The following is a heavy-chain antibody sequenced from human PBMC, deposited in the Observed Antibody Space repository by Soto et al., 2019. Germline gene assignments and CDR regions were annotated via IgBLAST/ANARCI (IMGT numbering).Heavy chain of an antibody. Sequence: ASVKVSCKASGGTFSSYTISWVRQAPGQGLEWMGRIIPILGIANYAQKFQGRVTITADKSTSTAYMELSSLRSEDTAVYYCARVTPYCSSTSCRRGGWGQGTLVTVSS. CDR1: GGTFSSYT. CDR2: IIPILGIA. J-gene: IGHJ4*02. D-gene: IGHD2-2*01. V-gene: IGHV1-69*02. CDR3: ARVTPYCSSTSCRRGG.